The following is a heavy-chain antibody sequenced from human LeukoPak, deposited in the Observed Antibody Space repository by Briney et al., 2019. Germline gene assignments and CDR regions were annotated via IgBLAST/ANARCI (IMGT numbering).Heavy chain of an antibody. V-gene: IGHV1-3*03. Sequence: ASVKVSCKASGYTFTGYYMHWVRQAPGQRLEWMGWINAGNGNTKYSQELQGRVTITRDTSASTAYMELSSLRSEDMAVYYCVRGIVATISDYYYMDVWGKGTTVTISS. D-gene: IGHD5-12*01. CDR2: INAGNGNT. CDR1: GYTFTGYY. CDR3: VRGIVATISDYYYMDV. J-gene: IGHJ6*03.